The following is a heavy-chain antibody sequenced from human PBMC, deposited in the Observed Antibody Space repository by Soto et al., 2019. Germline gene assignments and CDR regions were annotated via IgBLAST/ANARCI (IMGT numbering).Heavy chain of an antibody. J-gene: IGHJ6*01. V-gene: IGHV3-74*01. CDR1: GFTSSNYW. CDR2: IKSDGSST. D-gene: IGHD3-10*01. CDR3: ARSVRSGSFPYYYYAMD. Sequence: GGSLRLSCAASGFTSSNYWMHWVRQAPGKGLVWVSRIKSDGSSTSYADSVKGRFTISRDNAKNTLDLQMHGLRAEDMAVYYCARSVRSGSFPYYYYAMD.